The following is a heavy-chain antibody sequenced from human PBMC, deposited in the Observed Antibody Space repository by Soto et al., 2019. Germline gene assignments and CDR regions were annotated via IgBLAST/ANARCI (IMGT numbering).Heavy chain of an antibody. CDR3: ASTYGSGSYQSVDY. V-gene: IGHV4-34*01. D-gene: IGHD3-10*01. J-gene: IGHJ4*02. CDR1: GGSFSGYY. Sequence: QVQLQQWGAGLLKPSETLSLTCAVYGGSFSGYYWSWIRQPPGKGLGWIGEINHSGSTNYNPSLKSRVTISVDTSKNQFSLKLSSVTAADTAVYYCASTYGSGSYQSVDYWGQGTLVTVSS. CDR2: INHSGST.